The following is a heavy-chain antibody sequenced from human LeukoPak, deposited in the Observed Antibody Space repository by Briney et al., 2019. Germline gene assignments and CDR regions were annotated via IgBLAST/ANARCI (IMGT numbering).Heavy chain of an antibody. V-gene: IGHV4-59*08. D-gene: IGHD3-10*01. CDR1: GGSISSYN. CDR3: ARHAGSGSYSGYYYYYYGMDV. CDR2: IYYSGST. Sequence: SETLSFTCTGSGGSISSYNWSWIRQPPGKGLKWSGYIYYSGSTNYNPSLKSRVTISVDTSKNQFSLRLSSVTAADTAVYYCARHAGSGSYSGYYYYYYGMDVWGQGTTVTVSS. J-gene: IGHJ6*02.